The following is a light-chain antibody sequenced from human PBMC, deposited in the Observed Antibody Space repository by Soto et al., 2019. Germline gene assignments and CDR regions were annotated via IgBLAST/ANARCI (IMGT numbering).Light chain of an antibody. Sequence: DVVVTQSPLSLPVTLGQSASISCRSSQSLENSDGKTYLSWFKQRPGQSPRRLISEVSKRDSGVPDRIRGSGLGTDFTLHISSVEAEDVGIYFCMQGTQFPLTFGGGTKVDIK. J-gene: IGKJ4*01. CDR2: EVS. CDR3: MQGTQFPLT. CDR1: QSLENSDGKTY. V-gene: IGKV2-30*01.